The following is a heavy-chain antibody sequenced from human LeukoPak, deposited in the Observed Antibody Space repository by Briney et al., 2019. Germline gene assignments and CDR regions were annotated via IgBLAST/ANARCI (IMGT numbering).Heavy chain of an antibody. Sequence: SVKVSCKASGGTFSSYAISWVRQAPGQGLEWMGRIIPIFGTANYAQKFQGRVTITTDESTSTAYMELSSLRSEDTAVYYCARGEFIAVAGTASFDYWGQGTLVTISS. D-gene: IGHD6-19*01. V-gene: IGHV1-69*05. CDR1: GGTFSSYA. CDR2: IIPIFGTA. J-gene: IGHJ4*02. CDR3: ARGEFIAVAGTASFDY.